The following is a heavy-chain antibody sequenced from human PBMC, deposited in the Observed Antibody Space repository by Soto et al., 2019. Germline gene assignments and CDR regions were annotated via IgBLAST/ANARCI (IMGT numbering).Heavy chain of an antibody. Sequence: QVQLVESGGGVVQAGGSLGLSCTASGFTLSTNGMHGVRQAPGKGPEWVAVMSHDGSHKAFLDSVKGRFIISRDNSKNTLYLQMNSLRPDDTAVYYCARLPRSGWDHYYYGMDVWGQGTTVIVSS. D-gene: IGHD6-19*01. CDR2: MSHDGSHK. CDR3: ARLPRSGWDHYYYGMDV. V-gene: IGHV3-30*03. CDR1: GFTLSTNG. J-gene: IGHJ6*02.